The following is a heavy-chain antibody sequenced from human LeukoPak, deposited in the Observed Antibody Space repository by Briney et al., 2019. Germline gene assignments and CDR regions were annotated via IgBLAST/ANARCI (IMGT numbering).Heavy chain of an antibody. CDR1: GGSISSYY. CDR3: ARDLDTSGWCNFDY. V-gene: IGHV4-4*07. CDR2: IYSGGST. Sequence: NPSETLSLTCTVSGGSISSYYWSWIRQPAGKGLEWIGRIYSGGSTNYNPSLKSRVTMSLDTSKNQFSLRLTFVTAADTAVYYCARDLDTSGWCNFDYWGQGALVTVSS. D-gene: IGHD6-19*01. J-gene: IGHJ4*02.